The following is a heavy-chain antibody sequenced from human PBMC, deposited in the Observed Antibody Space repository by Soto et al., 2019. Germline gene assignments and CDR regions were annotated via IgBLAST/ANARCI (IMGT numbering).Heavy chain of an antibody. Sequence: GGSLRLSCAASGFTVSSNYMSWVLQAPGKGLEWVSVIYSGGSTYYTTSVKGRFTISRDNAKISLYLQMNSLRVDDTVVFCCARGRDCGLYYFGYWGQGTLVTVSS. CDR2: IYSGGST. V-gene: IGHV3-53*01. J-gene: IGHJ4*02. CDR1: GFTVSSNY. CDR3: ARGRDCGLYYFGY. D-gene: IGHD2-21*01.